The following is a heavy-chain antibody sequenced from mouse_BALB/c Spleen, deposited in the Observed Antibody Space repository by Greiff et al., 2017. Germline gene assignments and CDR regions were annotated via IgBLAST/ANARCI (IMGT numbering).Heavy chain of an antibody. Sequence: QVQLQQSGPELVKPGASVRISCKASGYTFTSYYIHWVKQRPGQGLEWIGWIYPGNVNTKYNEKFKGKATLTADKSSSTAYMQLSSLTSEDSAVYFCARSTTATTLLGYWGQGTTLTVSS. V-gene: IGHV1S56*01. CDR1: GYTFTSYY. CDR3: ARSTTATTLLGY. CDR2: IYPGNVNT. J-gene: IGHJ2*01. D-gene: IGHD1-2*01.